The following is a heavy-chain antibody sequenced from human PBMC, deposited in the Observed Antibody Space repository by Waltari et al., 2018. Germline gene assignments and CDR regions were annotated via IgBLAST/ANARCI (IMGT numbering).Heavy chain of an antibody. CDR2: ITWKRVNV. D-gene: IGHD3-10*02. V-gene: IGHV3-9*03. J-gene: IGHJ3*02. Sequence: EVQLVESGGDLVQPGRSLRLSCAASGFTFGDYALHWVRQAPGKGLEVGSGITWKRVNVDYADSVKGRFTVGRDNAKNSLYLRMNSLRTEDMALYYCAKGWSGTALGDAIDIWGQGTMVTVSS. CDR3: AKGWSGTALGDAIDI. CDR1: GFTFGDYA.